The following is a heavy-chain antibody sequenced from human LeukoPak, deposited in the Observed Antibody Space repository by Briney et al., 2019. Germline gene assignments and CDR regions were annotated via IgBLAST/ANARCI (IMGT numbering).Heavy chain of an antibody. D-gene: IGHD6-13*01. V-gene: IGHV3-7*01. J-gene: IGHJ4*02. Sequence: GGSLRLSCAGSGFTFSAYWMSWVRQAPGKGLEWVATIREDGSEKYYVDSVKGRFTISRGNAKNSLYLQMNSLRAEDTAVYYCTRTGYRSNWYVPNWGQGTLVTVSS. CDR3: TRTGYRSNWYVPN. CDR1: GFTFSAYW. CDR2: IREDGSEK.